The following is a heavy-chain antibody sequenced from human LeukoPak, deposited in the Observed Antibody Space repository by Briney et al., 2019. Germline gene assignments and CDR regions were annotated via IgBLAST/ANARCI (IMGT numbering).Heavy chain of an antibody. CDR1: GFTLSSHA. V-gene: IGHV3-30*04. J-gene: IGHJ3*02. CDR3: ARESGDDNSWSFEI. Sequence: GGSLRLSCAASGFTLSSHAMHWVRQSPGKGLEWVALLSYDGSKTFYADSVKGRFTISRDNSKNTLYLQINSLSAEDTALYYCARESGDDNSWSFEIRGLGTMVTVSS. CDR2: LSYDGSKT. D-gene: IGHD5-12*01.